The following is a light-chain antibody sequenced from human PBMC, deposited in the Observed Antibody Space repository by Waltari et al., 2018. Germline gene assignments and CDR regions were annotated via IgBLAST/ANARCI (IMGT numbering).Light chain of an antibody. J-gene: IGLJ2*01. CDR3: CSYAGGSAFVV. CDR1: SRDVGSSNL. V-gene: IGLV2-23*03. CDR2: EGS. Sequence: QSALTQPASLSGSPGQSITISCTGTSRDVGSSNLVSWYQQHPGKAPKLIIYEGSKRPSGVSNRFSGSKSGNTASLTISGLQAEEEADYHCCSYAGGSAFVVFGGGTKLTVL.